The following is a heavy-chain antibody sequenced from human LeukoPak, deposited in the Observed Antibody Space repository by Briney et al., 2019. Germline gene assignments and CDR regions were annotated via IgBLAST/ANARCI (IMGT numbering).Heavy chain of an antibody. D-gene: IGHD6-19*01. CDR3: AKDLGLAVTVTQYYFDY. V-gene: IGHV3-74*01. Sequence: GGSLRLSCAASGFTFSAHWMHWVRQAPGKGLVWVSRLNDDGSTIIYADSVKGRFTISRDNSKNTLYLQMNSLRAEDTAVYYCAKDLGLAVTVTQYYFDYRGQGTLVTVSS. CDR1: GFTFSAHW. J-gene: IGHJ4*02. CDR2: LNDDGSTI.